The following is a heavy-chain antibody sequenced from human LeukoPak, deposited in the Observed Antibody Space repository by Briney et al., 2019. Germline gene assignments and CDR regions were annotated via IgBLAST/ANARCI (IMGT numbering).Heavy chain of an antibody. V-gene: IGHV3-53*01. CDR2: MYSGGST. CDR1: AFIVSDNY. J-gene: IGHJ6*02. CDR3: ARVGPYYSGSGTGMDV. D-gene: IGHD3-10*01. Sequence: GGSLRLSCAASAFIVSDNYMSWVREAPGKGLEWVSLMYSGGSTYYADSVKGRYTISRDNSKNTLFLQMNSLRAEDTAVYYCARVGPYYSGSGTGMDVWGQRTTVTVSS.